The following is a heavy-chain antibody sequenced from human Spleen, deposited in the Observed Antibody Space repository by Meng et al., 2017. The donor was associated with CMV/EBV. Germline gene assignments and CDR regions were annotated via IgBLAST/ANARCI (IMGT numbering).Heavy chain of an antibody. CDR2: IYYNGST. V-gene: IGHV4-61*01. CDR3: ARETGTYNWFDP. CDR1: GGSVSSGSYY. Sequence: GSLRLSCTVSGGSVSSGSYYWSWIRQPPGKGLEWIGYIYYNGSTNYNPSLKSRVTISVDTSKNQFSLKLSSVTAADTAVYYCARETGTYNWFDPWGQGTLVTVSS. J-gene: IGHJ5*02. D-gene: IGHD1-7*01.